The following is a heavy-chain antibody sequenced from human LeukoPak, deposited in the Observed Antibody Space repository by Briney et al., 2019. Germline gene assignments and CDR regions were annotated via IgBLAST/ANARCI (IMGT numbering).Heavy chain of an antibody. CDR2: IYYSGST. J-gene: IGHJ4*02. CDR1: GGSISSYF. D-gene: IGHD6-19*01. Sequence: KSSETLSLTCTVSGGSISSYFWSWIRQPPGKGLEWIRYIYYSGSTNYNPSLKSRVTMSVDTSKNQFSLKLSSVTAADTAVYYCARIDRAVAGTIDYWGQGTLVTVSS. V-gene: IGHV4-59*08. CDR3: ARIDRAVAGTIDY.